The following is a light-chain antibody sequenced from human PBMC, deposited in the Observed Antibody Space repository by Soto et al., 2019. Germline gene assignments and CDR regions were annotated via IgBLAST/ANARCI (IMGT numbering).Light chain of an antibody. CDR1: QDVYSW. Sequence: DTQMTQSPSSVSASVGDRVTITCRASQDVYSWLAWYQQKPGKAPKLLIYDASTLKSGVPSRFSGSGSWTDFTLTISSLQPEDFATYYCQQASSFPITFGQGTRLEIK. CDR3: QQASSFPIT. J-gene: IGKJ5*01. CDR2: DAS. V-gene: IGKV1D-12*01.